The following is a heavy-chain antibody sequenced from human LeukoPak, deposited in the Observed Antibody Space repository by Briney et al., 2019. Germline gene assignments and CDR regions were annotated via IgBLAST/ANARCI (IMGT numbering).Heavy chain of an antibody. Sequence: SETLSLTCAVYGGSFSVYYWSWIRQPPGKGLEWIGEINHSGSTNYNPSLKSRVTISVDTSKNQFSLKLSSVTAADTAVYYCAREQQWPYYGMDVWGQGTTVTVSS. J-gene: IGHJ6*02. D-gene: IGHD6-19*01. CDR3: AREQQWPYYGMDV. CDR1: GGSFSVYY. CDR2: INHSGST. V-gene: IGHV4-34*01.